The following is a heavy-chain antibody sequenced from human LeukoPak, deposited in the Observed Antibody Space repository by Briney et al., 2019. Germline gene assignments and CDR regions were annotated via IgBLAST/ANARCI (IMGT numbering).Heavy chain of an antibody. V-gene: IGHV4-59*01. D-gene: IGHD3-16*02. CDR1: DGSISSYY. CDR2: IYYSGST. Sequence: SETLSLTCTVSDGSISSYYWSCIRQPPGKGLEWIGYIYYSGSTNYNPSLKSRVTISVDTSKNQFSLKLSSVTAADTAVYYCVGSPYVWGSYRYDYWGQGTLVTVSS. J-gene: IGHJ4*02. CDR3: VGSPYVWGSYRYDY.